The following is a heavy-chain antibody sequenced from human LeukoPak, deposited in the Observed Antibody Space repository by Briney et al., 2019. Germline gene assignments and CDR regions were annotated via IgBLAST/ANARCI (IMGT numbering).Heavy chain of an antibody. D-gene: IGHD3-3*01. CDR1: GFTFSSYA. V-gene: IGHV3-30-3*01. Sequence: QAGGSLRLSCAVSGFTFSSYAMHWVRQAPGKGLEWVAVISYDGSNKYYADSVKGRFTISRDNSKNTLYLQMNSLRAEDTAVYYCARERRYDEYYYYGMDVWGQGTTVTVSS. J-gene: IGHJ6*02. CDR2: ISYDGSNK. CDR3: ARERRYDEYYYYGMDV.